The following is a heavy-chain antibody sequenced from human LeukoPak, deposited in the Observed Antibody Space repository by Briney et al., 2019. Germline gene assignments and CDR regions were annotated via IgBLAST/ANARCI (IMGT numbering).Heavy chain of an antibody. CDR3: ARAYNYYDSSGYYLGYYFDY. CDR1: GFTFSSYA. V-gene: IGHV1-3*02. D-gene: IGHD3-22*01. Sequence: GGSLRLSCAASGFTFSSYAMHWVRPAPGQRLEWMGWSNAGKGNTKYSQEFQGRVTITRDTSASTAYMELSSLRSEDMALYYCARAYNYYDSSGYYLGYYFDYWGQGTLVTVSS. CDR2: SNAGKGNT. J-gene: IGHJ4*02.